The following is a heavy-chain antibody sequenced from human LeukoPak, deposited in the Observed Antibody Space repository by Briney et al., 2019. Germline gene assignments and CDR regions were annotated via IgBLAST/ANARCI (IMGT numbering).Heavy chain of an antibody. CDR3: ARGGDILTGYYVFDP. CDR2: IHYSGST. Sequence: PSETLSLTCTVSGGSISSYYWSWIRQPPGKGLEWIGYIHYSGSTNYNPSLKSRVTISVDTSKNQFSLKLSSVTAADTAVYYCARGGDILTGYYVFDPWGQGTLVTVSS. CDR1: GGSISSYY. J-gene: IGHJ5*02. V-gene: IGHV4-59*01. D-gene: IGHD3-9*01.